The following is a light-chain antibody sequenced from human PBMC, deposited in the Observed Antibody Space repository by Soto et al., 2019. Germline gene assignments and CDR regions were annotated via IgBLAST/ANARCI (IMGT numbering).Light chain of an antibody. CDR2: KTS. CDR3: QHWTDYSWT. Sequence: DIHMTQSPSTLSAPVGDRVTITCRASQSLTMWLAWYQQKPGKAPNLLIFKTSSLESAVPSRCSRSGSGTDFTSTISSLQPDDFATYYGQHWTDYSWTFGHGTKVDVK. J-gene: IGKJ1*01. CDR1: QSLTMW. V-gene: IGKV1-5*03.